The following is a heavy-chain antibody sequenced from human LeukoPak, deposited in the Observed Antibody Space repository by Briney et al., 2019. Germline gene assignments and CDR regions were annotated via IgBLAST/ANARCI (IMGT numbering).Heavy chain of an antibody. D-gene: IGHD2-2*01. CDR1: GCTFDDYA. CDR2: ISWDGGST. J-gene: IGHJ6*04. V-gene: IGHV3-43D*04. CDR3: AKDMRYGVVVPAETNSGMDV. Sequence: PGGSLRLSCAASGCTFDDYAMHWVRQAPGKGLEWVSLISWDGGSTYYADSVKGRFTISRDNSKNSLYLQMNSLRAEDTALYYCAKDMRYGVVVPAETNSGMDVWGKGTTVTVSS.